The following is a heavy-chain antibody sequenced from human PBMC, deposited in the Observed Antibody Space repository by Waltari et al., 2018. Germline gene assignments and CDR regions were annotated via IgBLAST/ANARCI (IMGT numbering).Heavy chain of an antibody. CDR3: ARQYCTNGVCLPPDAFDI. CDR1: GGSISSSSYY. D-gene: IGHD2-8*01. J-gene: IGHJ3*02. Sequence: QLQLQESGPGLVKPSGTLSLTCTVSGGSISSSSYYWGWIRQPPGKGLEWIGSIYYSGSTYYNPSLKSRVTISVDTSKNQFSLKLSSVTAADTAVYYCARQYCTNGVCLPPDAFDIWGQGTMVTVSS. V-gene: IGHV4-39*01. CDR2: IYYSGST.